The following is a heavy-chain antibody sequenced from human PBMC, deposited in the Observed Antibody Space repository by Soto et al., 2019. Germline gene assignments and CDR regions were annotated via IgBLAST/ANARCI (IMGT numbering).Heavy chain of an antibody. Sequence: GGSLRLSCAASGFTFSSYGMHWVRQAPGKGLEWVAVIWYDGSNKYYADSVKGRFTISRDNSKNTLYLQMNSLRAEDTAVYYCARQDLPTIFGVVRYFHDAFDIWGQGTMVTVSS. D-gene: IGHD3-3*01. V-gene: IGHV3-33*01. CDR1: GFTFSSYG. J-gene: IGHJ3*02. CDR2: IWYDGSNK. CDR3: ARQDLPTIFGVVRYFHDAFDI.